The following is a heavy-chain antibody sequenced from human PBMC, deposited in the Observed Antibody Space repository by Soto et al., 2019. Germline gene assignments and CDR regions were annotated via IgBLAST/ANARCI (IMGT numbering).Heavy chain of an antibody. Sequence: GASVRLSCAVSGFTFADYAVHWVRQSAGKGLEWVSFINADGSEKYYADSVRGRFTISRDNSKDSFYLQMNSLRLEDTAMYYCAKAKFYYDSSPYDSWGQGTLVTVSS. J-gene: IGHJ4*02. CDR3: AKAKFYYDSSPYDS. CDR2: INADGSEK. CDR1: GFTFADYA. V-gene: IGHV3-43D*04. D-gene: IGHD3-22*01.